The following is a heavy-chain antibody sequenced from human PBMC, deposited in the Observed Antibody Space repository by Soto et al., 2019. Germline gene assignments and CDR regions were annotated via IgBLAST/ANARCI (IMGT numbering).Heavy chain of an antibody. CDR1: GYTFTSYN. J-gene: IGHJ3*02. V-gene: IGHV1-8*01. D-gene: IGHD5-12*01. CDR2: MNPNSGNT. Sequence: ASVKVSCKASGYTFTSYNINWVRQATGQGLEWMGWMNPNSGNTGYAQKFQGRVTMTRNTSISTAYMELSSLRSEDTAVYYCAVGRGYSGYGYIWGQGTMVTVSS. CDR3: AVGRGYSGYGYI.